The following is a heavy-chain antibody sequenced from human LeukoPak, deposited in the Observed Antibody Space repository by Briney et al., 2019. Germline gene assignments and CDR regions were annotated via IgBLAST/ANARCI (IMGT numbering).Heavy chain of an antibody. CDR3: AKETLYGDYLGIDY. CDR2: ISYDGSNK. Sequence: GGSLRLSCVASGFTFSSHGMHWVRQAPGKGLEWVAVISYDGSNKYYADSVKGQFTISRDNSKNTLYLQMNSLRAEDTAVYYCAKETLYGDYLGIDYWGQGTLVTVSS. V-gene: IGHV3-30*18. CDR1: GFTFSSHG. D-gene: IGHD4-17*01. J-gene: IGHJ4*02.